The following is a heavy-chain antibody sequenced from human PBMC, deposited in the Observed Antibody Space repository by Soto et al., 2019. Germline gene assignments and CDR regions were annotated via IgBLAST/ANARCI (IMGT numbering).Heavy chain of an antibody. V-gene: IGHV1-69*06. CDR1: GGTFNNYG. CDR3: ARDMSFCTNGVCYKHLDY. Sequence: QVQLVQSGAEVKKPGSSVKVSCKASGGTFNNYGISWVRQAPGQGLEWMGGIIPIFGTSSYTQKFQGRVTIGGDKSTDTAYMELRSLRSEDTAVYFCARDMSFCTNGVCYKHLDYWCQGTLVTVSS. J-gene: IGHJ4*02. CDR2: IIPIFGTS. D-gene: IGHD2-8*01.